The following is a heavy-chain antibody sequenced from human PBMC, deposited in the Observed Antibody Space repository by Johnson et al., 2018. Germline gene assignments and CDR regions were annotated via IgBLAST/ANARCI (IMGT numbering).Heavy chain of an antibody. CDR2: IWSDGGNE. CDR3: VRTVNSDWRNAFHI. Sequence: QVQLVQSGGGVVQPGRSLRLSCSASGFAFSNYGMHWVRRAPGKGLEWVAVIWSDGGNEHYADSVKGRFAISRDNAKNTLYLQMDSLRAEDTAGYYCVRTVNSDWRNAFHIWGQGTMVTVSS. V-gene: IGHV3-33*03. D-gene: IGHD6-19*01. J-gene: IGHJ3*02. CDR1: GFAFSNYG.